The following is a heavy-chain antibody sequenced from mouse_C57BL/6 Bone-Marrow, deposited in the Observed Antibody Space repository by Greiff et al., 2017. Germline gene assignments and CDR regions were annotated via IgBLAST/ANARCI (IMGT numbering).Heavy chain of an antibody. J-gene: IGHJ1*03. CDR1: GYTFTSYW. V-gene: IGHV1-64*01. CDR2: IHPNSGST. CDR3: ARFGYYGSRGNWYFNV. Sequence: VKLVESGAELVKPGASVKLSCKASGYTFTSYWMHWVKQRPGQGLEWIGMIHPNSGSTNYNEKFKSKATLTVDKSSSTADMQLSSLTSEDSAVYYCARFGYYGSRGNWYFNVGGTGTTVTVSS. D-gene: IGHD1-1*01.